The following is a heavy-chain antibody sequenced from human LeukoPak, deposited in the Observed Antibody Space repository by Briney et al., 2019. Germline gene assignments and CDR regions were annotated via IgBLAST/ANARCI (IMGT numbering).Heavy chain of an antibody. Sequence: SETLSLTCTVSNASISSNTYYRAWIRQPPGKGLEYIGSINYRGSTYYNPSLKSRVTLSVDTSKNQFPLKLNSVTAADTAVYYCATYKYDYVWGNQHFDYWGQGTLVAVSS. CDR2: INYRGST. CDR1: NASISSNTYY. CDR3: ATYKYDYVWGNQHFDY. J-gene: IGHJ4*02. V-gene: IGHV4-39*06. D-gene: IGHD3-16*01.